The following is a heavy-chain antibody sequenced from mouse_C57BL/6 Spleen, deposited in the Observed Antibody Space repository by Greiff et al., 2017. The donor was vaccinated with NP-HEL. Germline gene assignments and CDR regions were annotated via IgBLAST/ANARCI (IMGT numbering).Heavy chain of an antibody. J-gene: IGHJ2*01. V-gene: IGHV1-54*01. CDR2: INPGSGGT. CDR3: AREGRKNWNRYFDY. CDR1: GYAFTNYL. Sequence: QVQLQQSGAELVRPGTSVKVSCKASGYAFTNYLIEWVKQRPGQGLEWIGVINPGSGGTNYNEKFKGKATLTADKSSSTAYMQLSSLTSEDSAVYFCAREGRKNWNRYFDYWGQGTTLTVSS. D-gene: IGHD4-1*01.